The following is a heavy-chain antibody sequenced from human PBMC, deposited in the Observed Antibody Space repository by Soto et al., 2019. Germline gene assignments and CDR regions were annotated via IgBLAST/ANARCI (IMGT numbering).Heavy chain of an antibody. J-gene: IGHJ4*02. CDR2: IYWDDDK. Sequence: QITLKESGPTLVNPTQTLTLTCTFSGFSLSTSDVGVGWIRQHPGKALEWLALIYWDDDKRYSPSLKSRLTITKYTFKNQVVLTVINMDPVDTATYYCAHSKYSRSSFEYWGQGTLVTVSS. CDR1: GFSLSTSDVG. CDR3: AHSKYSRSSFEY. V-gene: IGHV2-5*02. D-gene: IGHD6-6*01.